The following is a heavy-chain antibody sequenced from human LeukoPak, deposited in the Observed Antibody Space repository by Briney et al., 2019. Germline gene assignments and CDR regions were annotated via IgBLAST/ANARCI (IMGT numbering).Heavy chain of an antibody. Sequence: SETLSLTCTVSGGSISGFYWSWIRQPPGKELEWIGYVYYSENTKYNPSLESRVTISLDTSKNQFSLKLNSVTTADTAVYFCTSGEQVTGPPKAYFDYWAQDFLVTVSS. J-gene: IGHJ4*02. CDR1: GGSISGFY. V-gene: IGHV4-59*08. D-gene: IGHD2-21*02. CDR3: TSGEQVTGPPKAYFDY. CDR2: VYYSENT.